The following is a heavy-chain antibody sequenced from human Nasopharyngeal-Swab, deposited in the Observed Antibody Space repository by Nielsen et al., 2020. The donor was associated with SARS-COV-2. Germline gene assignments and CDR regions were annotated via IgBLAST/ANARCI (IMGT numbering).Heavy chain of an antibody. Sequence: GESLKISCAASGFTFSSYSMNWVRQAPGKGLEWVSSISSSSSYIYYADSVKGRFTISRDNAKNSLYLRINSLRAEDTAVYYCASTHGSKWSDYWGQGTLVTVSS. CDR1: GFTFSSYS. V-gene: IGHV3-21*01. J-gene: IGHJ4*02. CDR3: ASTHGSKWSDY. CDR2: ISSSSSYI. D-gene: IGHD2-15*01.